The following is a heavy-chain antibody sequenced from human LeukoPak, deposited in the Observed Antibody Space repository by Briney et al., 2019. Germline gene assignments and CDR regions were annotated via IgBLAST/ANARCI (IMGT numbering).Heavy chain of an antibody. Sequence: PSETLSLTCAVYGGSFSGYYRSWIRQPPGKGLEWIGEINHSGSTNYNPSLKSRVTISVDTSKNQFSLKLSSVTAADTAVYYCARRVAFDIWGQGTMVTVSS. CDR2: INHSGST. J-gene: IGHJ3*02. CDR1: GGSFSGYY. V-gene: IGHV4-34*01. CDR3: ARRVAFDI.